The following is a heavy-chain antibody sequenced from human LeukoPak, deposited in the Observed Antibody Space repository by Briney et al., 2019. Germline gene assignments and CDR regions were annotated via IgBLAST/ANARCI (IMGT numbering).Heavy chain of an antibody. D-gene: IGHD2-2*01. CDR2: ISWNSDNT. J-gene: IGHJ6*02. V-gene: IGHV3-9*01. Sequence: GGSLRLSCAASGFTFDDYAMHWVRQAPGKGLEWVSGISWNSDNTGYADSVKGRFIISRDNAKNSLYLQMNSLRAEDTALYYCAKDGTSGVPAADGMDVWGQGTTVTVSS. CDR3: AKDGTSGVPAADGMDV. CDR1: GFTFDDYA.